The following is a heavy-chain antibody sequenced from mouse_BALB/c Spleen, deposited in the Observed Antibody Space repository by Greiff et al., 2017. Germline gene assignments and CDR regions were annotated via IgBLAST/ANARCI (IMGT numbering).Heavy chain of an antibody. Sequence: VQRVESGPELVKPGASVKISCKASGYAFSSSWMNWVKQRPGQGLEWIGRIYPGDGDTNYNGKFKGKATLTADKSSSTAYMQLSSLTSVDSAVYFCARKGTTGRAMDYWGQGTSVTVSS. J-gene: IGHJ4*01. V-gene: IGHV1-82*01. D-gene: IGHD1-1*01. CDR2: IYPGDGDT. CDR3: ARKGTTGRAMDY. CDR1: GYAFSSSW.